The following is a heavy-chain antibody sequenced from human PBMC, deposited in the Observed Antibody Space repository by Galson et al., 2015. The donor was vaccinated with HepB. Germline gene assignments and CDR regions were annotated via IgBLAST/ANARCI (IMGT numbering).Heavy chain of an antibody. CDR3: AKDRWFSGDSPSGLDS. D-gene: IGHD3-10*01. Sequence: SLRLSCAASGFSFSIYAMSWVRQAPGKGLEWVSSIGGGFGTSYYADSVKGRFTISRDISKNTLYLQMNSLRTEDTAVYYCAKDRWFSGDSPSGLDSWGQGTLVTVSS. V-gene: IGHV3-23*01. J-gene: IGHJ4*02. CDR2: IGGGFGTS. CDR1: GFSFSIYA.